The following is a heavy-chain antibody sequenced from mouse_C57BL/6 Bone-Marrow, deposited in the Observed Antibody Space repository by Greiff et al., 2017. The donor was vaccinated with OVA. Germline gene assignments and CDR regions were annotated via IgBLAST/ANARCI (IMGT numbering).Heavy chain of an antibody. D-gene: IGHD3-3*01. CDR1: GYTFTSYW. J-gene: IGHJ4*01. Sequence: QVQLQQPGAELVKPGASVKLSCKASGYTFTSYWMHWVKQRPGQGLEWIGVINPGSGGTNYNEKFKGKATLTADKSSSTAYMQLSSLTSEDSAVYFCARRGGTDYAMDYWGQGTSVTVSS. V-gene: IGHV1-53*01. CDR2: INPGSGGT. CDR3: ARRGGTDYAMDY.